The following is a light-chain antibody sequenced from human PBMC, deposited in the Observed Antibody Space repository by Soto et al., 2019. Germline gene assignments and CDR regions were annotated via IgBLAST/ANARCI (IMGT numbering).Light chain of an antibody. J-gene: IGLJ1*01. V-gene: IGLV2-14*01. CDR2: EVT. CDR1: SSNIGAGHNY. CDR3: SSYSSSGTLFV. Sequence: QSVLTQPPSVSGAPGQRVTISCTGSSSNIGAGHNYVSWFQQHPGQAPKLLIYEVTTRPSGVSTRFSGSKSGNTASLTISGLQAEDEADYHCSSYSSSGTLFVFGTGTKVTVL.